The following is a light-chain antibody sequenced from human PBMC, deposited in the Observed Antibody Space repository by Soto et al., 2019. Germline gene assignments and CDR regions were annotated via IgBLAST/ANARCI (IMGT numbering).Light chain of an antibody. J-gene: IGKJ1*01. CDR3: QQYRSYST. Sequence: IQMTQSPATLSASVGDRVTITCRASQSIEDLLAWYQQKPGIAPKLLVYRASTLESGVPSRFSGSGSGTDFTLTLTSLQPYYFSTYLCQQYRSYSTFGQGTKLEI. V-gene: IGKV1-5*03. CDR2: RAS. CDR1: QSIEDL.